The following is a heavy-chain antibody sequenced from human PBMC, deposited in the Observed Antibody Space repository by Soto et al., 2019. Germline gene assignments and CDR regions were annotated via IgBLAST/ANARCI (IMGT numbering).Heavy chain of an antibody. J-gene: IGHJ6*02. CDR3: ARGTWLDYDILTGSGMDV. CDR2: IYYSGST. CDR1: DGSISSGDYY. D-gene: IGHD3-9*01. V-gene: IGHV4-30-4*01. Sequence: PSKTLSLTCTVHDGSISSGDYYWSWIRQPPGKGLEWIGYIYYSGSTYYNPSLKSRVTISVDTSKNQFSLKLSSVTAADTAVYYCARGTWLDYDILTGSGMDVWGQGTTVTVSS.